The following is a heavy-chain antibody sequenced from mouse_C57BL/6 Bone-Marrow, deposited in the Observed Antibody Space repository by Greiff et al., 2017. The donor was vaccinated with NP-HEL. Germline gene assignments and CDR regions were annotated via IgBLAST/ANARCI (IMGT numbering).Heavy chain of an antibody. CDR3: AVLSDYYAMDY. D-gene: IGHD1-1*02. Sequence: EVMLVESEGGLVQPGSSMKLSCTASGFTFSDYYMAWVRQVPEKGLEWVANINYDGSSTYYLDSLKSRFIISRDNAKNILYLQMSSLKSEDTATYYCAVLSDYYAMDYWGQGTSVTVSS. CDR2: INYDGSST. CDR1: GFTFSDYY. J-gene: IGHJ4*01. V-gene: IGHV5-16*01.